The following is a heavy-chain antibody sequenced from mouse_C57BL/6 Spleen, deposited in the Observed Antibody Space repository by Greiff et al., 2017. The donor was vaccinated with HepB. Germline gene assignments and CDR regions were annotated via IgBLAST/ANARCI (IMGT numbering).Heavy chain of an antibody. CDR1: GYSFTGYY. V-gene: IGHV1-42*01. D-gene: IGHD1-1*01. J-gene: IGHJ4*01. CDR3: ARSGYYYGSSPYYYAMDY. Sequence: VQLQQSGPELVKPGASVKISCKASGYSFTGYYMNWVKQSPEKSLEWIGEINPSTGGTTYNQKFKAKATLTVDKSSSTAYMQLKSLTSEDSAVYYCARSGYYYGSSPYYYAMDYWGQGTSVTVSS. CDR2: INPSTGGT.